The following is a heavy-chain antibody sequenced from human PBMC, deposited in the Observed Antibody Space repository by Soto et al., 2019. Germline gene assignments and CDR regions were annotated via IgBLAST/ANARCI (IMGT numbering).Heavy chain of an antibody. D-gene: IGHD3-22*01. V-gene: IGHV4-31*03. CDR2: IYYSGST. J-gene: IGHJ4*02. Sequence: SETLSLTCTVSGGSISSAGYYCTWIRQLPGKGLEWIGYIYYSGSTYYNPSLKSRVAMSVDPSKNQLSLKLSSVTAADTAVYYCATDTSGYYHFHYWGQGTLVTVSS. CDR1: GGSISSAGYY. CDR3: ATDTSGYYHFHY.